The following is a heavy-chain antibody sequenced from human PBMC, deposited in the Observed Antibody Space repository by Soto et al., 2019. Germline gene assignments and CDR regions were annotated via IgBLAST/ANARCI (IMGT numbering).Heavy chain of an antibody. CDR3: ARGWVERLPRQPPSDY. CDR2: INDDASGT. CDR1: GCTFISYW. D-gene: IGHD3-3*01. Sequence: GGSLRLSCAASGCTFISYWMHWVRQAPGKGLLWVSRINDDASGTSYADSVKGRFTISRDNAKSTLYLHMNSLRAEDTAVYYCARGWVERLPRQPPSDYWGQGTLVTVSS. V-gene: IGHV3-74*01. J-gene: IGHJ4*02.